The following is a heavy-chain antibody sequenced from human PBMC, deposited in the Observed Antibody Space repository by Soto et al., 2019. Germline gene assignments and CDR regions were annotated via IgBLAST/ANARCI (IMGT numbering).Heavy chain of an antibody. CDR2: ISGTSVYI. Sequence: GGSLRLPCVASGFTFSNYNMNWVRQAPGKGLEWVSHISGTSVYIHYADSVKGRFTISRDNAKNSVYLQMDSLRVEDTAVYYCAREGALKPFSPWGQGALVTVSS. CDR1: GFTFSNYN. V-gene: IGHV3-21*01. CDR3: AREGALKPFSP. J-gene: IGHJ5*02.